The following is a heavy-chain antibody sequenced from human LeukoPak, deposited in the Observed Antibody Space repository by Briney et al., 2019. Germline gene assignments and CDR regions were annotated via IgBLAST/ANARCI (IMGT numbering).Heavy chain of an antibody. CDR1: GFTFSTYG. CDR3: VKDSGITQLWLIFDY. V-gene: IGHV3-30*18. CDR2: ISYDGSDH. D-gene: IGHD5-18*01. Sequence: PGGSLRLSCAASGFTFSTYGMHWVRQAPGKGLEWVAVISYDGSDHYYADSVKGRFTISRDNAKNTLSLQMTSLRDEDTAVYFCVKDSGITQLWLIFDYWGQGSLVTVSS. J-gene: IGHJ4*02.